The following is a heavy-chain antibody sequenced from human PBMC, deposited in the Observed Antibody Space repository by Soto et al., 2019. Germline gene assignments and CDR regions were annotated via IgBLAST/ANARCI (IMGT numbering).Heavy chain of an antibody. D-gene: IGHD6-13*01. V-gene: IGHV4-4*02. CDR3: ARDQGSHPGD. CDR2: IHHSGST. CDR1: GGSISNGDW. J-gene: IGHJ4*02. Sequence: QVKLQESGPGLVRPSGTVSLTCAGSGGSISNGDWWSWVRQPPGKGLEWIGEIHHSGSTNYNPSLKSRVTMSVVPSKNLFSLTLNSVTAADTAFYYCARDQGSHPGDWGQGTLVSVSS.